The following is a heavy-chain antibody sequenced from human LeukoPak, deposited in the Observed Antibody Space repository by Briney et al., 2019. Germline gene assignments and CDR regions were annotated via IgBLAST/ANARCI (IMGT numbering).Heavy chain of an antibody. V-gene: IGHV1-2*02. D-gene: IGHD6-19*01. Sequence: GASVKVSFKASGYTFTGYYMHWVRQAPGQGLEWMGWINPNSGGTNYAQKFQGRVTMTRDTSISTAYVELSRLRSDDTAVYYCARGGLVIAVAGYNWFDPWGQGTLVTVSS. J-gene: IGHJ5*02. CDR3: ARGGLVIAVAGYNWFDP. CDR2: INPNSGGT. CDR1: GYTFTGYY.